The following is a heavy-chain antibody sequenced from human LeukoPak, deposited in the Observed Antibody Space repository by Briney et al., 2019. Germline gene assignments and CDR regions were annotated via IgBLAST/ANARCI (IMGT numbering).Heavy chain of an antibody. CDR1: GSTFGSYW. Sequence: GGSLRLSCAASGSTFGSYWMSWVRQAPGKGLEWVANIKQDGSESYYVDSVKGRFTISRDNAKNSLYLQMNSLRAEDTAVYYCARGWLVPDFWGQGTLVTVSS. J-gene: IGHJ4*02. CDR2: IKQDGSES. D-gene: IGHD6-19*01. CDR3: ARGWLVPDF. V-gene: IGHV3-7*01.